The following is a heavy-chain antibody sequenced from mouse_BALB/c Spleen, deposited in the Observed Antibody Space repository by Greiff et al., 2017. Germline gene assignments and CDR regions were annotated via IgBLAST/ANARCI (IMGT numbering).Heavy chain of an antibody. D-gene: IGHD1-2*01. V-gene: IGHV2-9-2*01. Sequence: QVQLKQSGPGLVAPSQSLSITCTVSGFSLTSYDISWIRQPPGKGLEWLGVIWTGGGTNYNSAFMSRLSISKDNSKSQVFLKMNSLQTDDTAIYYCVRGLRLRGYFDYWGQGTTLTVSS. CDR3: VRGLRLRGYFDY. CDR2: IWTGGGT. J-gene: IGHJ2*01. CDR1: GFSLTSYD.